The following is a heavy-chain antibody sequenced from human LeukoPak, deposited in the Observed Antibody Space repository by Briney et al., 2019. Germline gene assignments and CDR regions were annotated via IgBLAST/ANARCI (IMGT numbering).Heavy chain of an antibody. V-gene: IGHV3-23*01. J-gene: IGHJ4*02. CDR1: GFTFSSYG. CDR3: AKDRQWLADDFDY. CDR2: ISGRGGST. D-gene: IGHD6-19*01. Sequence: GGSLRLSCAASGFTFSSYGMSWVRQAPGKGLEWVSAISGRGGSTYYADSVKGRFTISRDNSKNTLFLQMSSLRAEDTAVYYCAKDRQWLADDFDYWGQGTLVTVSS.